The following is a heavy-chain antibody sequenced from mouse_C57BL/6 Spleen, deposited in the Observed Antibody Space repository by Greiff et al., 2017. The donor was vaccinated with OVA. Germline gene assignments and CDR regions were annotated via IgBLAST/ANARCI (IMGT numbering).Heavy chain of an antibody. J-gene: IGHJ1*03. CDR3: ARSGTTVVPWYFDV. CDR1: GYTFTSYW. D-gene: IGHD1-1*01. Sequence: VQLQQSGAELVKPGASVKMSCKASGYTFTSYWITWVKQRPGQGLEWIGDIYPGSGSTNYNEKFKSKATLTVDTSSSTAYMQLSSLTSEDSAVYYCARSGTTVVPWYFDVWGTGTTVTVSS. CDR2: IYPGSGST. V-gene: IGHV1-55*01.